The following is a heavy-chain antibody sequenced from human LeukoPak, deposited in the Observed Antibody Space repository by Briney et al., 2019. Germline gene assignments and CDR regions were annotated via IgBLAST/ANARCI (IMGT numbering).Heavy chain of an antibody. J-gene: IGHJ4*02. V-gene: IGHV3-23*01. D-gene: IGHD3-16*01. CDR1: GFTLSNYA. CDR3: ANLNAPYWGNFDY. CDR2: ISDSGVTA. Sequence: PGGSLRLSCAASGFTLSNYAMSWVRQAPGQGLDWVSAISDSGVTAYYADSVKGRFTISRDNSKSTLYLQMNSLRAEDTAVYYCANLNAPYWGNFDYWGQGTLVTVSS.